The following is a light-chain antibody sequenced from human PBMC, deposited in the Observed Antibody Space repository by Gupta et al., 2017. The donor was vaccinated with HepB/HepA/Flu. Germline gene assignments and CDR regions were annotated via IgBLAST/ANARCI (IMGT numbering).Light chain of an antibody. CDR2: LGS. J-gene: IGKJ3*01. CDR1: QSLLHSNGYNY. Sequence: DIVMTQSPLSLPVTPGEPASISCRSSQSLLHSNGYNYLDWYRQKPGQSPQLLIYLGSNRDSGLTDRFSGSGSGTDFTLKSSRVEAEDVGVYYVMQDLHNHFGHGTKVDIK. CDR3: MQDLHNH. V-gene: IGKV2-28*01.